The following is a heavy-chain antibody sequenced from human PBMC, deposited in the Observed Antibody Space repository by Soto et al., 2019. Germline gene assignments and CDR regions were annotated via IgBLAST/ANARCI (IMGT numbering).Heavy chain of an antibody. CDR2: IHSTGRT. CDR3: AREGGESSDGLYYFDS. D-gene: IGHD3-16*01. V-gene: IGHV4-38-2*02. Sequence: LTCSVSGYSMSGRHYWDWIRQPPGKGLEWIGNIHSTGRTYYNPSLKSRVTISIDTSKNQFSLKLSSVTAADTAVYFCAREGGESSDGLYYFDSWGQGSLVTVSS. J-gene: IGHJ4*02. CDR1: GYSMSGRHY.